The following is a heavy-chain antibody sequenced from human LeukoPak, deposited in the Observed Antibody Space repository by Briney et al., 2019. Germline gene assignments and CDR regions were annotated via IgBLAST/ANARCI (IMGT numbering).Heavy chain of an antibody. V-gene: IGHV4-34*01. CDR1: GGSFSGYY. CDR2: INHSGST. J-gene: IGHJ6*03. Sequence: SETLSLTCAVYGGSFSGYYWSWIRQPPGRGLEWIEEINHSGSTNYNPSLKSRVTISVDTSKNQFSLKLSSVTAADTAVYYCARGRIASGAYYYYMDVWGKGTTVTVSS. D-gene: IGHD2-21*01. CDR3: ARGRIASGAYYYYMDV.